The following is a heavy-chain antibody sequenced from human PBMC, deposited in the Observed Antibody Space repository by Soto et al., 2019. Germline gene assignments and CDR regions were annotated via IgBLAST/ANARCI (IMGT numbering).Heavy chain of an antibody. J-gene: IGHJ3*02. CDR3: ARDCFLSITMIVVVTDDSFDI. Sequence: ASVKVSCKASGYTFTSYYMHWVRQAPGQGLEWMGIINPSGGSTSYAQKFQGRATMTRDTSTSTVYMELSSLRSEETAVYYCARDCFLSITMIVVVTDDSFDIWGQGTMVTVSS. CDR1: GYTFTSYY. D-gene: IGHD3-22*01. V-gene: IGHV1-46*01. CDR2: INPSGGST.